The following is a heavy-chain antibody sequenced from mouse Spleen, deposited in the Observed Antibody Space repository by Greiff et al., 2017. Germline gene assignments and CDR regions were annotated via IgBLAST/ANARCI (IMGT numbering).Heavy chain of an antibody. CDR1: GFTFSDYG. V-gene: IGHV5-17*01. J-gene: IGHJ2*01. D-gene: IGHD4-1*01. CDR3: ARSDWDVEYFDY. CDR2: ISSGSSTI. Sequence: EVKLVESGGGLVKPGGSLKLSCAASGFTFSDYGMHWVRQAPEKGLEWVAYISSGSSTIYYADTVKGRFTISRDNAKNTLFLQMTSLRSEDTAMYYCARSDWDVEYFDYWGQGTTLTVSS.